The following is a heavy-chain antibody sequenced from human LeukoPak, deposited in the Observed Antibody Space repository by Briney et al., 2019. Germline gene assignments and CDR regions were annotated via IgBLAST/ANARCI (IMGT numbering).Heavy chain of an antibody. J-gene: IGHJ6*01. CDR1: GVSISSYY. V-gene: IGHV4-59*01. CDR2: IYYSGST. D-gene: IGHD3-22*01. CDR3: ARDGVGYYDSSGYYYYYGMDV. Sequence: SETLALTCTVSGVSISSYYWSWIRQPPGKGLEWIGYIYYSGSTNYNPSLKGRVTISVNTSKNQFYQKLSSVSAADTAVYYCARDGVGYYDSSGYYYYYGMDVWGQGTTVSVS.